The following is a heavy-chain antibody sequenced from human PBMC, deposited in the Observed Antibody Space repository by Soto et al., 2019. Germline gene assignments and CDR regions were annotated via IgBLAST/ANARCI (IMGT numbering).Heavy chain of an antibody. D-gene: IGHD3-22*01. Sequence: ASVKVSCKASGYTFTSYGISWVRQAPGQGLEWMGWISAYNGNTNYAQKLQGRVTMTTDTSTSTAYMELRSLRSDDTAVYYCARDRGYYDSSGYLGYWGQGTLVTVSS. CDR1: GYTFTSYG. CDR2: ISAYNGNT. V-gene: IGHV1-18*01. J-gene: IGHJ4*02. CDR3: ARDRGYYDSSGYLGY.